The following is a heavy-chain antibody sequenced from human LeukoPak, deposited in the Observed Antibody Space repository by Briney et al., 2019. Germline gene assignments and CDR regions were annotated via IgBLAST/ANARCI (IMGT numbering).Heavy chain of an antibody. CDR1: GFTFSSYS. J-gene: IGHJ4*02. Sequence: PGGSLRLSCAASGFTFSSYSMNWVRQAPGKGLEWVSSISSSSSYIYYADSVKGRFTIFRDNAKNSLYLQMNSLRAEDTAVYYCASLDDSSSWYDYFDYWGQGTLVTVSS. CDR2: ISSSSSYI. V-gene: IGHV3-21*01. CDR3: ASLDDSSSWYDYFDY. D-gene: IGHD6-13*01.